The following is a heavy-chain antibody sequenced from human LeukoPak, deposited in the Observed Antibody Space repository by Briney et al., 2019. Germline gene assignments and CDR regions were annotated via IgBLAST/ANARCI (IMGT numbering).Heavy chain of an antibody. V-gene: IGHV1-2*02. Sequence: ASVKVSCKASGYTFTDHYIHWMRQAPGQGLEWMGWINPNSGDTHYAQNFPHRVTLIRDTSISTTYMELLTMRFHDAAVYYCARPSGRTEHYFDSWGQGTLLTASS. CDR3: ARPSGRTEHYFDS. D-gene: IGHD1-1*01. CDR1: GYTFTDHY. CDR2: INPNSGDT. J-gene: IGHJ4*02.